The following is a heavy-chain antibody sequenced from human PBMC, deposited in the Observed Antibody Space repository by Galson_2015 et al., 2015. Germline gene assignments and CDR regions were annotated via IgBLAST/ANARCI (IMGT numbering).Heavy chain of an antibody. CDR3: AKESDSSVVVAATDLTGWFDP. Sequence: SLRLSCAASGFTFSSYAMSWVRQAPGKGLEWVSAISGSGGSTYYADSVKGRFTISRDNSKNTLYLQMNSLRAEDTAVYYCAKESDSSVVVAATDLTGWFDPWGQGTLVTVSS. D-gene: IGHD2-15*01. CDR1: GFTFSSYA. V-gene: IGHV3-23*01. J-gene: IGHJ5*02. CDR2: ISGSGGST.